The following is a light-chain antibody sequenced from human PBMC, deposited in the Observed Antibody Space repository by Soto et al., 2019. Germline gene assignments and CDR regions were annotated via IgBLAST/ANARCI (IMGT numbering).Light chain of an antibody. CDR3: QQYNSDSPRT. J-gene: IGKJ2*01. V-gene: IGKV1-5*03. Sequence: DIQMTQSPSTLSASVGDRVTITCRASQSISSWLAWYQQKPGKAPKLLIYKASSLESGVPSRFSGSGSGTEFTLTISSLQPDDFATYYCQQYNSDSPRTFGQGTKLEIK. CDR2: KAS. CDR1: QSISSW.